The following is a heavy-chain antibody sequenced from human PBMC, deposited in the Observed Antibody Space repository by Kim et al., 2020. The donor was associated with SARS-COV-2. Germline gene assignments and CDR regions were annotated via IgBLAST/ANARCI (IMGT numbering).Heavy chain of an antibody. D-gene: IGHD3-10*01. CDR1: GLTFNNYW. Sequence: GGSLRLSCVASGLTFNNYWMTWVRQAPGKGLELVANIKFNGREQYYVGPVQGRLTISRDNAQSSLYLQMNSLRVDDTAIYYCASGKGDYYGSASFDYWGQGALVTVSS. CDR3: ASGKGDYYGSASFDY. J-gene: IGHJ4*02. V-gene: IGHV3-7*03. CDR2: IKFNGREQ.